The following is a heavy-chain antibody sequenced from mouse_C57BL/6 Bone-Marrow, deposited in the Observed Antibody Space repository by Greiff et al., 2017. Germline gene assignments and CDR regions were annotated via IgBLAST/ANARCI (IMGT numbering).Heavy chain of an antibody. D-gene: IGHD1-1*01. CDR1: GYAFSSSW. Sequence: VQLQQSGPELVKPGASVKISCKASGYAFSSSWMNWVKQRPGKGLEWIGRIYPGDGDTNYNGKFKGKATLTSDKSSSTAYMKHSSLTSEDSAVYYGGRGTTVVATRYFDVWGTGTTVTVSS. CDR3: GRGTTVVATRYFDV. V-gene: IGHV1-82*01. CDR2: IYPGDGDT. J-gene: IGHJ1*03.